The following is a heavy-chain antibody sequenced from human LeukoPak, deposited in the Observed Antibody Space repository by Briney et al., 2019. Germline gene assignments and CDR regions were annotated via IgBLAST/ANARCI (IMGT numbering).Heavy chain of an antibody. CDR2: IIPIFGTA. V-gene: IGHV1-69*13. D-gene: IGHD1-26*01. Sequence: VASVKVSCKASGGTFSSYAISWVRQAPGQGLEWMGGIIPIFGTANYAQKFQGRVTITADESTSTAYMELSSLRCEDTAVYYCARAPRELKSYYYYYYGMDVWGQGTTVTVSS. J-gene: IGHJ6*02. CDR3: ARAPRELKSYYYYYYGMDV. CDR1: GGTFSSYA.